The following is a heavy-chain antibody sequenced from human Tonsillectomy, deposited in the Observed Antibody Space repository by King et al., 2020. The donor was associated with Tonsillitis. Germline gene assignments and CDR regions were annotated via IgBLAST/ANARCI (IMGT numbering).Heavy chain of an antibody. Sequence: VQLVESGGGVVQPGRSLRLSCAASGFTLSSYGMHWVRQAPGKGLEWVAVISYDGNNKYYADSVKGRFTISRDNSKNTLYLQMNSLRAEDTAVYYCAKEFFEEAEYYFDYWGQGTLVTVSS. J-gene: IGHJ4*02. D-gene: IGHD3-3*01. V-gene: IGHV3-30*18. CDR2: ISYDGNNK. CDR3: AKEFFEEAEYYFDY. CDR1: GFTLSSYG.